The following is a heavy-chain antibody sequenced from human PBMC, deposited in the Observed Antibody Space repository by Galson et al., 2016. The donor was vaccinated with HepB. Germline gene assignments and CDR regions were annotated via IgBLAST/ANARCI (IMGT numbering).Heavy chain of an antibody. Sequence: PALVKPTQTLTLTCTLSGVSLSSSGVGVGWIRQPPGKALEWLALIYWDDDKRYSPSLKSRLSITKDTSKNLVVLIMTDMDPVDTATYYCAQRGRLTDAFEVWGRGTMVTVSS. V-gene: IGHV2-5*02. CDR3: AQRGRLTDAFEV. J-gene: IGHJ3*01. CDR2: IYWDDDK. CDR1: GVSLSSSGVG.